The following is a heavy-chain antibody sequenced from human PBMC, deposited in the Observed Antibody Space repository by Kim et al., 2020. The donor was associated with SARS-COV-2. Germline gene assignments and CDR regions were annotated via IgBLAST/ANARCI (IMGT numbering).Heavy chain of an antibody. CDR3: ARPDYGIGMDV. D-gene: IGHD4-17*01. V-gene: IGHV3-48*01. J-gene: IGHJ6*02. Sequence: GGSLRLSCAASGFTFSSYSMNWVRQAPGKGLEWVSYISSSSSTIYYADSVKVRFTISRDNAKNSLYLQMNSLRAEDTAVYYCARPDYGIGMDVWGQGTTV. CDR1: GFTFSSYS. CDR2: ISSSSSTI.